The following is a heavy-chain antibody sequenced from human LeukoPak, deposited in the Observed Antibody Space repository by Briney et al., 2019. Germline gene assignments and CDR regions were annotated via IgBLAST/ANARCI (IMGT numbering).Heavy chain of an antibody. CDR3: ARALGYYYYDSSGYYIDY. CDR2: INPNSGGT. V-gene: IGHV1-2*06. Sequence: ASVKVSCKASGYTFTGYYMHWVRQAPGQGLEWMGRINPNSGGTNYAQKFQGRVTMTRDTSISTAYMELSRLRSDDTAEYYCARALGYYYYDSSGYYIDYWGQGTLVTVSS. J-gene: IGHJ4*02. D-gene: IGHD3-22*01. CDR1: GYTFTGYY.